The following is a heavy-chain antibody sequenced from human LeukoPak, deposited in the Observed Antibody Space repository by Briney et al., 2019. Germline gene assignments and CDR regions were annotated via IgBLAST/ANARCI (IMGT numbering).Heavy chain of an antibody. V-gene: IGHV3-48*03. CDR3: ARDAGGNYFDY. CDR2: ISSSGSTI. Sequence: GGSLRLSCAASGFTFSSYEMNWVRQAPGKGLEWVSYISSSGSTIYYADSVKGRFTISRDNAKNSLYLQMNSLRAEDTAVYYCARDAGGNYFDYWGQGTLATVSS. CDR1: GFTFSSYE. J-gene: IGHJ4*02. D-gene: IGHD1-26*01.